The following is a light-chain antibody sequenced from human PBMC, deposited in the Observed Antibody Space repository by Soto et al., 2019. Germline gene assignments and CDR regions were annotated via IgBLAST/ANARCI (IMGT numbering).Light chain of an antibody. J-gene: IGKJ1*01. Sequence: IVWTHSPSTLSLSPVERAPLSCSASQSVSSSYLAWYQQKPGQAPRLLIYGASSRATGIPDRFSGSGSGTDITLTISRLEPEDFAVYYCQQYGSSPWTFGQGTKVDIK. CDR2: GAS. V-gene: IGKV3-20*01. CDR1: QSVSSSY. CDR3: QQYGSSPWT.